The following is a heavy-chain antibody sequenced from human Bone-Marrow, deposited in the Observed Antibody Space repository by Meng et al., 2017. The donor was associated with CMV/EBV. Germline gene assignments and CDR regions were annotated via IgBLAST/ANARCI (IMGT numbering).Heavy chain of an antibody. CDR1: GFTFTSSA. CDR3: ARKVDWKGPNWFAP. J-gene: IGHJ5*02. CDR2: IVVGSGNT. Sequence: SVKVSCKASGFTFTSSAVQWVRQARGQRLEWIGWIVVGSGNTNYAQKFQGRVTITADKSTSTAYMELSSLRSEDTAVYYCARKVDWKGPNWFAPWGQGNLVTGAS. D-gene: IGHD3/OR15-3a*01. V-gene: IGHV1-58*01.